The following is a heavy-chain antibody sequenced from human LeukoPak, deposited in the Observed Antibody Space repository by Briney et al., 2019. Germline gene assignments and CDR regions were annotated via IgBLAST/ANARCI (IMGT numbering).Heavy chain of an antibody. D-gene: IGHD3-16*01. J-gene: IGHJ4*02. CDR3: ARDLRMGGPWRQFDY. Sequence: SETLSLTCTVSGYSIRSGYYWAWIRQPPGKGLEWIGSTYHSGGTDYNPSLKSRVSISVDTSKNQFSLQLNSLTAADTAVYYCARDLRMGGPWRQFDYWGQGTLVTVSS. CDR1: GYSIRSGYY. CDR2: TYHSGGT. V-gene: IGHV4-38-2*02.